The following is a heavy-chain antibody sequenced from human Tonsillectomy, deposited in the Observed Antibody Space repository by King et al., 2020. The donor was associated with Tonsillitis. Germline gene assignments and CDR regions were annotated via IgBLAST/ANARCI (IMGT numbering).Heavy chain of an antibody. CDR2: ISSSSTTI. CDR3: TRETTYYYYMDV. CDR1: GFTLSSYS. V-gene: IGHV3-48*01. J-gene: IGHJ6*03. D-gene: IGHD4-11*01. Sequence: VQLVESGGVLVQPGGSLRLSCAASGFTLSSYSMNWVRPAPEKGLEWVAYISSSSTTIYSADSVKGRFTISRDNAGNSLFLQMNGLRAEDTAVYFCTRETTYYYYMDVWGKGTTVTVS.